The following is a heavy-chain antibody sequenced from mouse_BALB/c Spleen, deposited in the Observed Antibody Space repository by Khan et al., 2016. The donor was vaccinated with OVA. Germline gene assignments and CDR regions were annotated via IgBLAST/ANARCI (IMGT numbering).Heavy chain of an antibody. CDR3: ARQPYYHYNIMDY. D-gene: IGHD2-10*01. CDR1: GFSLTNYG. Sequence: QVQLKQSGPGLVAPSQSLSITCTISGFSLTNYGVHWVRQPPGKGLEWLVVKWSDGSTTYNSALKSRLTITKDNSKSQVFLKMNSLQSEDTAVYFCARQPYYHYNIMDYWGQGTSVTVSS. J-gene: IGHJ4*01. V-gene: IGHV2-6-1*01. CDR2: KWSDGST.